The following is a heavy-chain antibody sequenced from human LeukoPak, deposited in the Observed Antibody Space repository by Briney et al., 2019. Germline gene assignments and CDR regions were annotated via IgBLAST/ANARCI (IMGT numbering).Heavy chain of an antibody. D-gene: IGHD3-10*01. V-gene: IGHV4-39*07. CDR3: ARYYASGRQWSFDC. CDR1: GGSLSSSYY. J-gene: IGHJ4*02. CDR2: IYFSGST. Sequence: PETLSLTCTVSGGSLSSSYYWGWIRQPPGKGLEWVGTIYFSGSTYHNPSLKSRVSISLDTTKNQVSLKLSSVTAADTAVYYCARYYASGRQWSFDCWGQGTLVTVSS.